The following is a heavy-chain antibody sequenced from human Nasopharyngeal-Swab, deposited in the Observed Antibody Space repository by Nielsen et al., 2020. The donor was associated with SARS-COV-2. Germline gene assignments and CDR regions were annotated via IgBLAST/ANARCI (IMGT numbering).Heavy chain of an antibody. CDR1: GFTFSSYG. D-gene: IGHD1-1*01. V-gene: IGHV3-30*18. CDR3: AKGRPPRGWSLEY. Sequence: SCAASGFTFSSYGMHWVRQAPGKGLEWVAVISYDGSNKYYADSVKGRFTISRDNSKNTLYLQMNSLRAEDTAVYYCAKGRPPRGWSLEYWGQGTLVTVSS. J-gene: IGHJ4*02. CDR2: ISYDGSNK.